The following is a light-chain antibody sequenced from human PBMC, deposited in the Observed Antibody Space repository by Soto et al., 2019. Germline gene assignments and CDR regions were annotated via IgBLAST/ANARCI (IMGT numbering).Light chain of an antibody. CDR1: QRISNY. Sequence: DIQMTQSPFSLSASVGDRVTLTCRASQRISNYLNWLQQKPGKAPKLLIYAASTLESGVPSRFSGTESESGTDFTLTISNLQPEDFATYFCLQSYSFPFTFGPGTRVDIQ. V-gene: IGKV1-39*01. CDR3: LQSYSFPFT. CDR2: AAS. J-gene: IGKJ3*01.